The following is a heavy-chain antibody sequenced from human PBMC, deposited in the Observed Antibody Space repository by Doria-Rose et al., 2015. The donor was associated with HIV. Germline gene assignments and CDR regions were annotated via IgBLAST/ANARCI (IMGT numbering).Heavy chain of an antibody. J-gene: IGHJ4*02. Sequence: GFTFDDYGMSWVRQGPGKGLEWVSGINWNGGSTGYADSVKGRFTISRDNAKHSLYLQMNSLRAEDTALYYCARDLHDYGGNSPPDYWGQGTLVTVSS. D-gene: IGHD4-17*01. CDR1: GFTFDDYG. V-gene: IGHV3-20*03. CDR2: INWNGGST. CDR3: ARDLHDYGGNSPPDY.